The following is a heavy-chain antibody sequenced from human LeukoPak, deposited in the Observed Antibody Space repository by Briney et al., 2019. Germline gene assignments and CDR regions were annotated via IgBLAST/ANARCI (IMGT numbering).Heavy chain of an antibody. CDR1: RFTFSSYA. J-gene: IGHJ4*02. Sequence: GGSLRLSCAASRFTFSSYAMSWVRQAPGKGLEWVSGISGSGGRTYYADSVKGRFTISRDNSKNTLYLQMNSLRAEDTAVYYCAKDLYAWTSTYSYTPFDCWGQGTLVTVSS. CDR2: ISGSGGRT. D-gene: IGHD5-18*01. CDR3: AKDLYAWTSTYSYTPFDC. V-gene: IGHV3-23*01.